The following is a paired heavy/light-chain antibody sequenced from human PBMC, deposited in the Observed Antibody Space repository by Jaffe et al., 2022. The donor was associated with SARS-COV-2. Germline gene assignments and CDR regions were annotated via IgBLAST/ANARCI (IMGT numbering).Light chain of an antibody. CDR1: QSFSSNY. J-gene: IGKJ2*01. CDR3: QQYGTSPPFT. Sequence: EIVLTQSPGTLSLSPGVRATLSCRASQSFSSNYLAWYQQKSGQAPRLLIYGASSRATGIPDRFSGSGSGTDFTLTISRLEPEDFAVYYCQQYGTSPPFTFGQGTKLEIK. CDR2: GAS. V-gene: IGKV3-20*01.
Heavy chain of an antibody. Sequence: QVQLVQSGAEVRQPGASVKVSCKPFGYTFTNYYMHWVRQAPGQGLEWMGQINPNSGGTNYARKFQGRVTMTRDTSINTAYMEVSSLRSDDTAVYYCARGVTKESDFWSGDYGFVWAFDIWGQGTMVTVSS. CDR3: ARGVTKESDFWSGDYGFVWAFDI. CDR2: INPNSGGT. V-gene: IGHV1-2*06. J-gene: IGHJ3*02. CDR1: GYTFTNYY. D-gene: IGHD3-3*01.